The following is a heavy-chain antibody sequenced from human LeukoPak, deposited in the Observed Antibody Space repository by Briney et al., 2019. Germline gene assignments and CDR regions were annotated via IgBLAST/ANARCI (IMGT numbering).Heavy chain of an antibody. CDR3: ARGSQRLYYYYYMDV. J-gene: IGHJ6*03. V-gene: IGHV3-23*01. D-gene: IGHD2-2*01. CDR1: GFTFSSYG. CDR2: ISGSGGST. Sequence: GGSLRLSCAASGFTFSSYGMSWVRQAPEKGLEWVSSISGSGGSTYYADSVKGRFTISRDNSKNTLYLQMNSLRSEDTAVYYCARGSQRLYYYYYMDVWGKGTTVTVSS.